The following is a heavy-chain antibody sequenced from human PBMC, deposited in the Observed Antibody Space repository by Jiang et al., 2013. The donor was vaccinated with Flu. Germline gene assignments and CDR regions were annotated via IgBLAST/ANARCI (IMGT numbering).Heavy chain of an antibody. CDR3: ARARGSGSYYKRDYYYYYGMDV. V-gene: IGHV6-1*01. J-gene: IGHJ6*02. Sequence: TLSLTCAISGDSVSSNSAAWNWIRQSPSRGLEWLGRTYYRSKWYNDYAVSVKSRITINPDTSKNQFSLQLNSVTPEDTAVYYCARARGSGSYYKRDYYYYYGMDVWGQGTTVTVSS. CDR2: TYYRSKWYN. D-gene: IGHD3-10*01. CDR1: GDSVSSNSAA.